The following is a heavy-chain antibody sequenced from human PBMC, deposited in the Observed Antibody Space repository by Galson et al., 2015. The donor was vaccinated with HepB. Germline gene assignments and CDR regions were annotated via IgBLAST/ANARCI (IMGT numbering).Heavy chain of an antibody. Sequence: SLRLSCAASGFTFSSYGMHWVRQAPGKGLEWVAVISYDGSNKYYADSVKGRFTISRDNSKNTLYLQMNSLRAEDTAVYYCANGPWGVGAGFDYWGQGTLVTVSS. D-gene: IGHD1-26*01. V-gene: IGHV3-30*18. J-gene: IGHJ4*02. CDR3: ANGPWGVGAGFDY. CDR2: ISYDGSNK. CDR1: GFTFSSYG.